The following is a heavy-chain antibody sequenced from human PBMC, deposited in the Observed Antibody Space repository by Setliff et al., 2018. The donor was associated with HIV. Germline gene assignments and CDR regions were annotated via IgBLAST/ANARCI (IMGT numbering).Heavy chain of an antibody. CDR1: GYTFTSYG. Sequence: VASVKVSCKASGYTFTSYGISWVRQAPGQGLEWMGWISAYNGNTNYAQKLQGRVTMTTDTSTSTAYMELRSLRSDDTAVYYCARDPKRYYDILTGYPSYYGMDVWGQGTTVTVS. CDR3: ARDPKRYYDILTGYPSYYGMDV. CDR2: ISAYNGNT. V-gene: IGHV1-18*01. J-gene: IGHJ6*02. D-gene: IGHD3-9*01.